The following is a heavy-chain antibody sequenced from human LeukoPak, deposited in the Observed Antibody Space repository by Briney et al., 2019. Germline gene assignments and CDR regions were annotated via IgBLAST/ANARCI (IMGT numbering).Heavy chain of an antibody. Sequence: LGEALKISCKGSGYSFTSYWIGWVRQMPGKGLEWVGIIYPGDPDTRYSPSFQGQVTISADKSISTAYLQWSSLEASDTAMYYCARPSSSGWSKFDYWGQGTLVTVSS. V-gene: IGHV5-51*01. J-gene: IGHJ4*02. CDR2: IYPGDPDT. CDR1: GYSFTSYW. CDR3: ARPSSSGWSKFDY. D-gene: IGHD6-19*01.